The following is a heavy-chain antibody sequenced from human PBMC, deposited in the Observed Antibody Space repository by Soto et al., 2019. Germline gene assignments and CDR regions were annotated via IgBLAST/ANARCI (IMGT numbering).Heavy chain of an antibody. CDR3: ARVELERPYYYYYGMDV. V-gene: IGHV1-18*01. CDR2: ISAYNGNT. CDR1: GYTFTSYG. J-gene: IGHJ6*02. D-gene: IGHD1-1*01. Sequence: QVQLVQSGAEVKKPGASVKVSCKASGYTFTSYGISWVRQAPGQGLEWMGWISAYNGNTNYAQKLQGRVTMTTDTSTSTAYMELRSLRSDDTAVDYCARVELERPYYYYYGMDVWGQGTTVTVSS.